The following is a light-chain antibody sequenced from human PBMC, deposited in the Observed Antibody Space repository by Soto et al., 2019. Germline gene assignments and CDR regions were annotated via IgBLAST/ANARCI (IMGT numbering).Light chain of an antibody. V-gene: IGLV2-14*01. CDR1: NSEIGGHNS. CDR3: TSFTSASTYV. J-gene: IGLJ1*01. Sequence: QSVLTQPASVSGSPGQSTAISFPGTNSEIGGHNSVSWYQQHPGKAPKLMIYNVSNRPSGVSNRFSGSKYGNTASLTISGLLAEDEADYYCTSFTSASTYVFGAGTKVTVL. CDR2: NVS.